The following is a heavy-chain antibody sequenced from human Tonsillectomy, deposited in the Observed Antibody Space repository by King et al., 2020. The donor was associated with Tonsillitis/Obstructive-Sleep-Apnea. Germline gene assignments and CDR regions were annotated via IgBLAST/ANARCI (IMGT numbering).Heavy chain of an antibody. D-gene: IGHD6-19*01. J-gene: IGHJ5*01. CDR3: VGGSGWWFDS. CDR2: IKQDGSEK. Sequence: VQLVESGGGLVQPGGSLRLSCAASGFTFSSYWMNWVRQAPGQGLKWVANIKQDGSEKNYVDSVRGRFTISRDNAKNSLYLQMNILRAEDTAVYYCVGGSGWWFDSWGQGTLVTVSP. V-gene: IGHV3-7*01. CDR1: GFTFSSYW.